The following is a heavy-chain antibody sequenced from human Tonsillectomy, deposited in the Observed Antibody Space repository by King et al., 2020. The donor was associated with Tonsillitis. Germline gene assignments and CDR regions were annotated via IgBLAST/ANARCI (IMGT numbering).Heavy chain of an antibody. J-gene: IGHJ4*02. CDR2: INHSGST. Sequence: VQLQQWGAGLLKPSETLSLTCAVYGGSFSGYYWSWIRQPPGKGLEWIGEINHSGSTNYNPSLKSEVTISVDTSKNQVSRKPDSVTAAETAVYYGARGGVWGSWYNCVSITATDQLDYWGQGTLVTVSS. CDR1: GGSFSGYY. CDR3: ARGGVWGSWYNCVSITATDQLDY. D-gene: IGHD2-15*01. V-gene: IGHV4-34*01.